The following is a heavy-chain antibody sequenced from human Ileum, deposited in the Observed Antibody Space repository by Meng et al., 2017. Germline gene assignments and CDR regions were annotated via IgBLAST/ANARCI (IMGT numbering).Heavy chain of an antibody. Sequence: ASVKVSCKVSGYTLTELSMHWVRQAPGKGLEWMGGFDPEDGETIYAQKFQGRVTMTEDTSTDTAYMELGSLRSEDTAVYYCATHYGGSSSWYAFYGWFDPWGQGTLVTVSS. CDR1: GYTLTELS. CDR2: FDPEDGET. CDR3: ATHYGGSSSWYAFYGWFDP. J-gene: IGHJ5*02. D-gene: IGHD6-13*01. V-gene: IGHV1-24*01.